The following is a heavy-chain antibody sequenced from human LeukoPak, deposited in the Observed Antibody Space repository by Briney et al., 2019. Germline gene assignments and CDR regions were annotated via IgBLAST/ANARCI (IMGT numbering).Heavy chain of an antibody. J-gene: IGHJ4*02. CDR2: IYYSGST. CDR3: ARFSGELGFDY. D-gene: IGHD1-26*01. Sequence: PSQTLSLTCTVSGGSISSGGYYWSWIRQPPGKGLEWIGYIYYSGSTNYNPSLKSRVTISVDTSKNQFSLKLSSVTAADTAVYYCARFSGELGFDYWGQGTLVTVSS. V-gene: IGHV4-61*08. CDR1: GGSISSGGYY.